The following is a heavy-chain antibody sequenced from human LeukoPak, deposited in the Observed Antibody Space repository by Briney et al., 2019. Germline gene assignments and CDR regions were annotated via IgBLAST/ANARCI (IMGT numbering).Heavy chain of an antibody. V-gene: IGHV3-33*01. CDR3: AREGDSRWGELSP. CDR1: GFTFSTYA. CDR2: IWYDGSEQ. J-gene: IGHJ1*01. Sequence: GGSLRLSCAASGFTFSTYAIHWVRQAPGKGLGWVAVIWYDGSEQYYADSVKGRFIISRDNSKSTSDLQMNSLRAKDTAVYYCAREGDSRWGELSPWGQGTLVTVSA. D-gene: IGHD3-16*02.